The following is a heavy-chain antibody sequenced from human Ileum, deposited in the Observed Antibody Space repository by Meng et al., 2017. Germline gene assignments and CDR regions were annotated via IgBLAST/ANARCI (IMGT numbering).Heavy chain of an antibody. CDR3: ARGRYYYEA. D-gene: IGHD3-16*01. CDR2: IKQDGTEM. Sequence: GESLKISCAASGFSFSSSWMSGVRQPPGKGLEWVANIKQDGTEMYYVDSVKGRFTISRDNAKNSLYLQMNSLRAEDTADYYCARGRYYYEAWGQGTLVTVSS. CDR1: GFSFSSSW. V-gene: IGHV3-7*01. J-gene: IGHJ5*02.